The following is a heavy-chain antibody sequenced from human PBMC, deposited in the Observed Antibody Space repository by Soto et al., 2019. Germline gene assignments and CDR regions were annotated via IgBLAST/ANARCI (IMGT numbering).Heavy chain of an antibody. J-gene: IGHJ5*02. D-gene: IGHD6-13*01. CDR1: GGSISSYY. CDR2: IYYSGST. V-gene: IGHV4-59*01. CDR3: AGVYPGIAAAGRGSRWFDP. Sequence: PSETLPLTCTVSGGSISSYYWSWIRQPPGKGLEWIGYIYYSGSTNYNPSLKSRVTISVDTSKNQFSLKLSSVTAADTAVYYCAGVYPGIAAAGRGSRWFDPWGQGTLVTVSS.